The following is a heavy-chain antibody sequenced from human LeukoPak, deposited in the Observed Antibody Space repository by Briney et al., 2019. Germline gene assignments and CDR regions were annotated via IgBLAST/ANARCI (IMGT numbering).Heavy chain of an antibody. Sequence: SETLSLTCTVSGGSISSYYWSWIRQPPGKGLEWIGYIYYSGTTYYNPSLKSRVTISVDTSKNQFSLKLSSVTAADTAVYYCARMGPYYYDSSGYYYYYYYYMDVWGKGTTVTVSS. CDR2: IYYSGTT. CDR1: GGSISSYY. J-gene: IGHJ6*03. V-gene: IGHV4-59*12. CDR3: ARMGPYYYDSSGYYYYYYYYMDV. D-gene: IGHD3-22*01.